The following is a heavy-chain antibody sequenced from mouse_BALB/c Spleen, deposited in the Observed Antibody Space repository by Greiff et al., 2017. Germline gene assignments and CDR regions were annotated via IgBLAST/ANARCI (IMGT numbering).Heavy chain of an antibody. CDR1: GFNIKDYY. D-gene: IGHD1-2*01. Sequence: EVQLQQSGAELVRSGASVKLSCTASGFNIKDYYMHWVKQRPEQGLEWIGWIDPENGDTEYAPKFQGKATMTADTSSNTAYLQLSSLTSEDTAVYYCNAHSLLRLPAMDYWGQGTSVTVSS. V-gene: IGHV14-4*02. CDR2: IDPENGDT. CDR3: NAHSLLRLPAMDY. J-gene: IGHJ4*01.